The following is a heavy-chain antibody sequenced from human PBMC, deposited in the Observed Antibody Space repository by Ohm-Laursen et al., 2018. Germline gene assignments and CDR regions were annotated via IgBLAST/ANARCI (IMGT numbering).Heavy chain of an antibody. J-gene: IGHJ4*02. CDR3: AKDLDYYDSSGYLGPDY. CDR1: GFTFSSYG. D-gene: IGHD3-22*01. CDR2: ISYDGSNK. V-gene: IGHV3-30*18. Sequence: SLRLSCAASGFTFSSYGMHWVRQAPGKGLEWVTVISYDGSNKYYADSVKGRFTISRDNSKNTLYLQMNSLRAEDTAVYYCAKDLDYYDSSGYLGPDYWGQGTLVTVSS.